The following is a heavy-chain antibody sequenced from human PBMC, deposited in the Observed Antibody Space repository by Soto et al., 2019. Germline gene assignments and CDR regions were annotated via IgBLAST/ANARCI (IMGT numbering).Heavy chain of an antibody. Sequence: GGPLTLSSSASGFPFGDHAMHWVRQAPGKGLEWVSGISWNSGSIGYADSVKGRFTISRDNAKNSLYLQMNSLRAEDTALYYCAKVSFRGSDLLPHDYWGQGTLVTVSS. J-gene: IGHJ4*02. D-gene: IGHD5-12*01. CDR2: ISWNSGSI. CDR1: GFPFGDHA. V-gene: IGHV3-9*01. CDR3: AKVSFRGSDLLPHDY.